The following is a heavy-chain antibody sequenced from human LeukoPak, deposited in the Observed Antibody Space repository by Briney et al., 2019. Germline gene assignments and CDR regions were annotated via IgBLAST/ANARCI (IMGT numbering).Heavy chain of an antibody. Sequence: PGGSLRLSCAASGFTFSTYAMNWVRQAPGKGLEWVSGISGSGGSTYYTDSVKGRFTISRDNSKNTLYLQMNSLRVEDTAVYYCARDSSMLRGPLVIYYFDFWGQGTLVTVSS. CDR1: GFTFSTYA. V-gene: IGHV3-23*01. D-gene: IGHD3-10*01. CDR2: ISGSGGST. J-gene: IGHJ4*02. CDR3: ARDSSMLRGPLVIYYFDF.